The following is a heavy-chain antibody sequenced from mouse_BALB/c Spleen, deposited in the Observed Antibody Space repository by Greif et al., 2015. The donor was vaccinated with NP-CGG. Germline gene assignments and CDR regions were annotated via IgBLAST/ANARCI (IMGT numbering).Heavy chain of an antibody. D-gene: IGHD1-1*01. V-gene: IGHV2-9*02. Sequence: VKVVESGPGLVAPSQSLSITCTVSGFSLTSYGVHWVRQPPGKGLEWLGVIWAGGSPNYNSALMSRLSISKDNSKSQVFIKMNSLQTDDTAKYYCARDRTEVATRDAMDYWGQGTSVTVSA. CDR3: ARDRTEVATRDAMDY. CDR2: IWAGGSP. J-gene: IGHJ4*01. CDR1: GFSLTSYG.